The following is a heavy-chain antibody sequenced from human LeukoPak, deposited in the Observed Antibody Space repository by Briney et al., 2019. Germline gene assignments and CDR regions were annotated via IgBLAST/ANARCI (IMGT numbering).Heavy chain of an antibody. CDR1: GGSFSGYY. J-gene: IGHJ4*02. D-gene: IGHD3-9*01. Sequence: ASETLSLTCAVYGGSFSGYYWSWIRQPPGKGLEWIGEINHSGSTNYNPSLKSRVTISVDTSKNQFSLKLSSVTAADTAVYYCARRRPILTGYYTKYYFDYWGQETLVTVSS. V-gene: IGHV4-34*01. CDR3: ARRRPILTGYYTKYYFDY. CDR2: INHSGST.